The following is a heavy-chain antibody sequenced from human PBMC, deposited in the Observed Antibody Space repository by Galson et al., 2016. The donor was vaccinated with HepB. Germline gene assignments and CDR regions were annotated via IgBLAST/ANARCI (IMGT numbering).Heavy chain of an antibody. CDR2: ISANGLST. J-gene: IGHJ4*02. D-gene: IGHD5-24*01. CDR3: AKMREMATSKRALDY. V-gene: IGHV3-23*01. CDR1: GFTFSGYA. Sequence: SLRLSCAVSGFTFSGYAMSWVRQAPGKGLEWVSTISANGLSTYYADSVKDRFVISRDNAKNILYAQMSSLRTDDTAVYYCAKMREMATSKRALDYWGQRTLVTVSS.